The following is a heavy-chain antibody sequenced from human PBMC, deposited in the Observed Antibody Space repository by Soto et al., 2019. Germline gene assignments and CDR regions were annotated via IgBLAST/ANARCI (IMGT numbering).Heavy chain of an antibody. CDR3: ARGGVFFFAAPTNPFDY. D-gene: IGHD3-10*01. Sequence: QVQLVQSGAEVKKPGASVKVSCKASGYTFTSYDINWVRQATGQGLEWMGWMNPNSGNTGYAQKFQGRVTMTGNTSISTAYMELSSLRSEDTAVYYCARGGVFFFAAPTNPFDYWGQGTLVTVSS. J-gene: IGHJ4*02. CDR2: MNPNSGNT. V-gene: IGHV1-8*01. CDR1: GYTFTSYD.